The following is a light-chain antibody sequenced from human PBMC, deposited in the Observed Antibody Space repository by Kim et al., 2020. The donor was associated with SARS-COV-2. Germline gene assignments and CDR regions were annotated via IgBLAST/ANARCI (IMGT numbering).Light chain of an antibody. J-gene: IGLJ1*01. Sequence: QSVLTQPPSVSGAPGQRVTVSCTGTHSNIGAGYDVHWYQQFPGMAPKLLIYGDINRPSGVPDRFSGSKSGSSASLVITGLQPEDEADYYCQYYDSSLSGYVFGSGTKVTVL. CDR1: HSNIGAGYD. CDR2: GDI. CDR3: QYYDSSLSGYV. V-gene: IGLV1-40*01.